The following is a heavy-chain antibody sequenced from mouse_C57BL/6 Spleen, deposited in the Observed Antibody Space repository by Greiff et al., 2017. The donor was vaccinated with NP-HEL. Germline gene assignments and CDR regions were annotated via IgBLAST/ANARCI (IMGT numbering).Heavy chain of an antibody. V-gene: IGHV6-3*01. CDR1: GFTFSNYW. J-gene: IGHJ2*01. CDR3: TGDGLA. D-gene: IGHD2-3*01. Sequence: EVKVEESGGGLVQPGGSMKLSCVASGFTFSNYWMNWVRQSPEQGLEWVAQIRLKSDNYASHYAESVKGRFTISRDDSKSSGYLQMNNLRAEDTRIYYCTGDGLAGGQGTTLTVSA. CDR2: IRLKSDNYAS.